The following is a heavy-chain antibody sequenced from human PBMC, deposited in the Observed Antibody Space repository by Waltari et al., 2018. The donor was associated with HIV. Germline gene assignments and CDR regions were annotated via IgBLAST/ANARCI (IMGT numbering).Heavy chain of an antibody. CDR2: VYTSGNT. J-gene: IGHJ2*01. CDR1: GGSITSGSYY. D-gene: IGHD3-10*01. Sequence: QVQLQESGPGLVRPSQTLSLTCTVSGGSITSGSYYWSWIRQPAGKELEWIGRVYTSGNTDSNPSLRTRVTLSVDASNNQFSLKLSSLTAADTAVYYCARALDYYESGSFPWWFFDLWGRGTLVTVSS. CDR3: ARALDYYESGSFPWWFFDL. V-gene: IGHV4-61*02.